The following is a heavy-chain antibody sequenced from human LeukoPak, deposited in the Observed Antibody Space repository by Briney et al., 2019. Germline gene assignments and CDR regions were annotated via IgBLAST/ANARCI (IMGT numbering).Heavy chain of an antibody. CDR3: ARTYYYFWSGSPNWFDS. V-gene: IGHV1-18*01. D-gene: IGHD3-3*01. CDR2: ISAYNGNT. CDR1: GYTFTIYG. Sequence: GAAVKVSFKASGYTFTIYGISWGRQAPGQGLEGMGWISAYNGNTTYAQKLKGRVTMTTDTSTSTAYMELRSLRSDDTAVYYCARTYYYFWSGSPNWFDSGGQGTLVTVSS. J-gene: IGHJ5*01.